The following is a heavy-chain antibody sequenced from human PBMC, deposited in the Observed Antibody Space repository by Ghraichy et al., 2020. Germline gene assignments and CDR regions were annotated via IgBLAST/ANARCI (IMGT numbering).Heavy chain of an antibody. J-gene: IGHJ4*02. Sequence: GGSLRLSCAASGFTFSSYAMHWVRQAPGKGLEWVAVISYDGSNKYYADSVKGRFTISRDNSKNTLYLQMNSLRAEDTAVYYCARGGPGPGRLQQLVLSNYWGQGTLVTVSS. CDR3: ARGGPGPGRLQQLVLSNY. V-gene: IGHV3-30-3*01. D-gene: IGHD6-13*01. CDR1: GFTFSSYA. CDR2: ISYDGSNK.